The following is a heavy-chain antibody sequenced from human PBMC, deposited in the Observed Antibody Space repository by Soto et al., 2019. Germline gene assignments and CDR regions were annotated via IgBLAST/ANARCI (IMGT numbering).Heavy chain of an antibody. CDR3: ARRSGGYGSGYDAFDI. D-gene: IGHD3-10*01. CDR1: GGTFSGYA. J-gene: IGHJ3*02. CDR2: IIPIFGTA. Sequence: GASVKVSCKASGGTFSGYAISWVRQAPGQGLEWMGGIIPIFGTANYAQKFQGRVTITADESTSTAYMELSSLRSEDTAVYYCARRSGGYGSGYDAFDIWGQGTMVTVSS. V-gene: IGHV1-69*13.